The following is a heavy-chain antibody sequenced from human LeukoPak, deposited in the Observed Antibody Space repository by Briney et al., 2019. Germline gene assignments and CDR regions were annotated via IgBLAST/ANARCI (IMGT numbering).Heavy chain of an antibody. Sequence: PGVSLRLSCTASGFTFGDYAMSWVRQAPGKGLEWVGFIRSKAYGGTTEYAASVKGRFTISRDDSKSIAYLQLNSLKTEDTAVYYCTSSFGQLSFFDYWGQGTLVTVSS. CDR2: IRSKAYGGTT. CDR3: TSSFGQLSFFDY. J-gene: IGHJ4*02. D-gene: IGHD3-10*01. CDR1: GFTFGDYA. V-gene: IGHV3-49*04.